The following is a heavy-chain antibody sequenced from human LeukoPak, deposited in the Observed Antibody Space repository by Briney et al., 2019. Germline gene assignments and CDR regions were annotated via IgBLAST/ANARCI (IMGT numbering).Heavy chain of an antibody. V-gene: IGHV4-34*01. J-gene: IGHJ4*02. CDR1: GFTFSDYY. CDR3: ARGAWFGGIDPY. Sequence: KTGGSLRLSCAASGFTFSDYYMSWIRQPPGKGLEWIGEINHSGNTNYNPSLKSRVTISVDTSKNQFSLKLSSVTAADTAVYYCARGAWFGGIDPYWGQGTLVTVSS. CDR2: INHSGNT. D-gene: IGHD3-10*01.